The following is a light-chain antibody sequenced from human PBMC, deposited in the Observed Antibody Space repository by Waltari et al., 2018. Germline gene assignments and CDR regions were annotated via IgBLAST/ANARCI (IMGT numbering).Light chain of an antibody. V-gene: IGLV2-11*01. Sequence: QSALTQPRSVSGSPGQSVTISCTGTSNDVGGYNYVSWYQQHPDKAPKPIIYDINKRPSGVPDRFSGSKSGNTASLTISGLQAEDEADYYCCSYVGSNTYWVFGGGTKLTVL. CDR3: CSYVGSNTYWV. J-gene: IGLJ3*02. CDR1: SNDVGGYNY. CDR2: DIN.